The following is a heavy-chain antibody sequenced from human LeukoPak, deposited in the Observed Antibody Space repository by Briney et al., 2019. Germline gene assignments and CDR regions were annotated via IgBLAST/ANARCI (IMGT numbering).Heavy chain of an antibody. D-gene: IGHD4-17*01. CDR1: DYSISSGYF. CDR3: ARESVEGSAGDYGDFFDY. J-gene: IGHJ4*02. V-gene: IGHV4-38-2*02. CDR2: IFHTGSS. Sequence: PSETLSLTCTVSDYSISSGYFWTWIRQPPGKGLEWIGSIFHTGSSYYNPSLKSPVTISVDTSKNQFSLKLSSVTAADTAVYYCARESVEGSAGDYGDFFDYWGQGTLVTVSS.